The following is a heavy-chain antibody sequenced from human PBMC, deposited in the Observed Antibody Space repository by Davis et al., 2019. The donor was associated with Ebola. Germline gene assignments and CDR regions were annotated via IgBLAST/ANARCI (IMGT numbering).Heavy chain of an antibody. D-gene: IGHD2-2*01. CDR2: VYHSGTT. Sequence: PSETLSLTCTVSGGSVTRGRSYWCWLRQPPGRGLAWIGYVYHSGTTTYNPSPEIRVPLSVDTSTNTFSLQLSSVTAADTAVYYCARRIVVPVPRDGMDVWGQGATVTVSS. V-gene: IGHV4-61*01. CDR1: GGSVTRGRSY. CDR3: ARRIVVPVPRDGMDV. J-gene: IGHJ6*02.